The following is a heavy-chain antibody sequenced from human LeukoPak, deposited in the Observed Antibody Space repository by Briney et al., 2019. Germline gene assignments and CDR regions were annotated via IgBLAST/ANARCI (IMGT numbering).Heavy chain of an antibody. D-gene: IGHD6-13*01. CDR2: ISSSSSTI. J-gene: IGHJ4*02. CDR1: GFTFSSCS. CDR3: ARGKSSKQQVARLLDY. V-gene: IGHV3-48*01. Sequence: GGSLRLSCAASGFTFSSCSMNWVRQAPGKGLEWVSYISSSSSTIYYADSVKGRFTISRDNAKNSLYLQMNSLRAEDTAVYYCARGKSSKQQVARLLDYWGQGTLVTVSS.